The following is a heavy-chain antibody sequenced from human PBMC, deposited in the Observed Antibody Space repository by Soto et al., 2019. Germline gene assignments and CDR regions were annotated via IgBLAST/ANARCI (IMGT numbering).Heavy chain of an antibody. V-gene: IGHV1-18*01. CDR1: GYTFTSYG. CDR2: ISAYNGNT. D-gene: IGHD3-3*01. CDR3: ARDYNGGFLEWLSNYYYYYGMDV. J-gene: IGHJ6*02. Sequence: QVQLVQSGAEVKKPGASVKVSCKASGYTFTSYGISWVRQAPGQGLEWMGWISAYNGNTNYAQKLQGRVTMTTDPSTSTAYMELRSLRSDDTAVYYCARDYNGGFLEWLSNYYYYYGMDVWGQGTTVTVSS.